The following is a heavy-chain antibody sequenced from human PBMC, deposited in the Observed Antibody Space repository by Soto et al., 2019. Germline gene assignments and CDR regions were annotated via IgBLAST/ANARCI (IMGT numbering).Heavy chain of an antibody. J-gene: IGHJ4*02. CDR3: AKDLGTERIDY. CDR1: GFTFSSYG. V-gene: IGHV3-30*18. D-gene: IGHD1-1*01. CDR2: ISYDGSNK. Sequence: PVGSLRLSCAASGFTFSSYGMHWVRQAPGKGLEWVAVISYDGSNKYYADSVKGRFTISRDNSKNTLYLQMNSLRAEDTAVYYCAKDLGTERIDYWGQGTLVTVSS.